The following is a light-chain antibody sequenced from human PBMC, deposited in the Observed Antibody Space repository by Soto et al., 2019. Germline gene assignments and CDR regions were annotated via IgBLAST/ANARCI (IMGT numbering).Light chain of an antibody. J-gene: IGKJ5*01. CDR2: GAS. V-gene: IGKV3D-11*01. CDR1: QDVGTY. CDR3: QQGGNWPVT. Sequence: VLTQSPVTLSLSPGERATLSCRASQDVGTYVAWYQVRGGQAPRLLISGASKRATGIPDRINGGGSGADFILPINSLESADSAVYFCQQGGNWPVTFGQGTRVEIK.